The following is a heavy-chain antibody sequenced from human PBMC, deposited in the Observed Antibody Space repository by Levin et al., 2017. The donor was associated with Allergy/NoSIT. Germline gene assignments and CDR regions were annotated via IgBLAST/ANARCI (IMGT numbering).Heavy chain of an antibody. CDR3: CILTSPRSF. J-gene: IGHJ4*02. V-gene: IGHV3-15*01. Sequence: GGPLRLSCVISGFTFSNAWVSWVRQAPGKGLEWVGRIKSKNDGGTVDYAAPVKGRFIISRDDSSNTVYLQMDSLKIEDTAVYRCCILTSPRSFWGQGRLVSVSS. CDR1: GFTFSNAW. D-gene: IGHD3-9*01. CDR2: IKSKNDGGTV.